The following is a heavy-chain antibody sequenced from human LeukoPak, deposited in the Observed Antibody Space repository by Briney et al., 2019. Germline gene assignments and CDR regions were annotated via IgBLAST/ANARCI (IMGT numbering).Heavy chain of an antibody. CDR3: AKDLDGYGGLRGDAFDI. Sequence: AGGSLRLSCAASGFTFNSYALSWVRQAPGKGLEWVSAISDGGGSTYYADSVKGRFTISRDNSKNTAYLQMNSLRVEDTAVYYCAKDLDGYGGLRGDAFDIWGQGTMVIVSS. D-gene: IGHD5-24*01. CDR1: GFTFNSYA. V-gene: IGHV3-23*01. CDR2: ISDGGGST. J-gene: IGHJ3*02.